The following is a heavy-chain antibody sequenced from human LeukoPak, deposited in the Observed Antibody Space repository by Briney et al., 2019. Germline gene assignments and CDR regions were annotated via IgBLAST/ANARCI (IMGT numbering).Heavy chain of an antibody. CDR2: IYHSGST. V-gene: IGHV4-30-2*01. J-gene: IGHJ5*02. CDR1: GGSISSGDYY. Sequence: PSQTLSLTCTVSGGSISSGDYYWSWIRQPPGKGLEWIGYIYHSGSTYYNPSLKSRVTISVDRSKNQFSLKLSSVTAADTAVYYCARDRGFSQGSWFDPWGQGTLVTVSS. CDR3: ARDRGFSQGSWFDP. D-gene: IGHD3-10*01.